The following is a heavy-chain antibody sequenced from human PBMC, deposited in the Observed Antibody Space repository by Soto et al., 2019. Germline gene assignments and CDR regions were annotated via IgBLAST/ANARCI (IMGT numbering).Heavy chain of an antibody. D-gene: IGHD5-12*01. V-gene: IGHV4-31*03. CDR3: DSGVDY. Sequence: PSETLSLTCTVSGASISSGAHYWSWVRQLPGKGLEWIAYIHSTGNTYYNPSLKSRTTIGLDTSKSQFSLRVTSVTAADTATYYYDSGVDYWGQGTLVTVSS. CDR1: GASISSGAHY. CDR2: IHSTGNT. J-gene: IGHJ4*02.